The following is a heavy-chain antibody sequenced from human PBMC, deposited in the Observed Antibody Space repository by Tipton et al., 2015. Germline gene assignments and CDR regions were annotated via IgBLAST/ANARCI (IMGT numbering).Heavy chain of an antibody. CDR1: GFPVSVNY. Sequence: SLRLSCAASGFPVSVNYMSWVRQAPEKGLEWVSTIYNDGGTYYADSVKGRFTISRDNSKNTLYLEMNSLRVDDTALYYCANDRGGYCNSASCPGIDNWGQGTLVTVSS. J-gene: IGHJ4*02. CDR3: ANDRGGYCNSASCPGIDN. V-gene: IGHV3-53*01. CDR2: IYNDGGT. D-gene: IGHD2-2*01.